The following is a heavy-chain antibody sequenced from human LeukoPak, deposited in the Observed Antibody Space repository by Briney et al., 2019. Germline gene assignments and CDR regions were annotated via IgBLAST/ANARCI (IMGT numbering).Heavy chain of an antibody. V-gene: IGHV3-48*03. D-gene: IGHD4-17*01. Sequence: GGSLRLSCAASGFTFSSYEMNWVRQAPGKGLEWVSYISSSGTTLYYADSVKGRFTISRDNAKNSLYLQMSYLRAEDTAVYYCARVEYGDYANFDYWGQGTLVTVSS. J-gene: IGHJ4*02. CDR3: ARVEYGDYANFDY. CDR1: GFTFSSYE. CDR2: ISSSGTTL.